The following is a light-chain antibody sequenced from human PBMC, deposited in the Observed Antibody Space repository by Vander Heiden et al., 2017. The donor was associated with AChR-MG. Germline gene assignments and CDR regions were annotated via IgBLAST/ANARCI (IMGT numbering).Light chain of an antibody. CDR3: QSYDNNLSAWV. V-gene: IGLV1-40*01. CDR1: NIAPAYD. CDR2: GND. J-gene: IGLJ3*02. Sequence: QSVLPQPPSVSGAPGQRVTISCPGSNIAPAYDVNWYQHVPGSAPQLLIYGNDNRPSEVSGRFSGSRSATSASLAITGLQAEDEGDYYCQSYDNNLSAWVFGGGTKLTVL.